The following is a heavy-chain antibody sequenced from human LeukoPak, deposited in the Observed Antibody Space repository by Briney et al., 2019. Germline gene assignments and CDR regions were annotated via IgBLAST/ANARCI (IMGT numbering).Heavy chain of an antibody. CDR2: INPSGGST. CDR3: ASSVLMVYAPVDY. J-gene: IGHJ4*02. Sequence: ASVKVSCKASGYTFTSYYMHWVRQAPGQGLEWMGIINPSGGSTSYAQKFQGRVTMTRDTSTSIVYMELSSLRSEDTAVYYCASSVLMVYAPVDYWGQGTLVTVSS. D-gene: IGHD2-8*01. CDR1: GYTFTSYY. V-gene: IGHV1-46*01.